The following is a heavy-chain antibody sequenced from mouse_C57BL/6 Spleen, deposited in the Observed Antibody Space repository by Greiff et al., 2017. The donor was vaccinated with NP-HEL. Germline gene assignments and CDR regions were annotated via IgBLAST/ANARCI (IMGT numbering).Heavy chain of an antibody. CDR2: IYPRDGST. Sequence: VKLMESGPELVKPGASVKLSCKASGYTFTSYDINWVKQRPGQGLEWIGWIYPRDGSTKYNEKFKGKATLTVDTSSSTAYMELHSLTSEDSAVYFCAREIYDGYYVPAYWGQGTLVTVSA. V-gene: IGHV1-85*01. J-gene: IGHJ3*01. CDR3: AREIYDGYYVPAY. CDR1: GYTFTSYD. D-gene: IGHD2-3*01.